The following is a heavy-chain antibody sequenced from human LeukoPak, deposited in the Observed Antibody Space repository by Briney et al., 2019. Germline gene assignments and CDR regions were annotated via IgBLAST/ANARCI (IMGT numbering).Heavy chain of an antibody. CDR3: ARERDDYFFDY. CDR2: ISRSGTII. D-gene: IGHD3-3*01. Sequence: GGSLRLSCAASGFTFSGYEMNWVRQAPGKGLEWVSYISRSGTIISYADSVKGRFTISRDNAKNSLYLQMNSLRAEDTAVYYCARERDDYFFDYWGQGTLVTVSS. J-gene: IGHJ4*02. CDR1: GFTFSGYE. V-gene: IGHV3-48*03.